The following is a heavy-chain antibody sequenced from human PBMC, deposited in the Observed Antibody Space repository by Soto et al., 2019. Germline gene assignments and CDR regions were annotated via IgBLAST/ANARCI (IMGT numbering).Heavy chain of an antibody. Sequence: EVQLLESGGGLVQPGGSLRLSCAASGFTFSSYAMSWVRQAPGKGLEWVSAISGSGGSTYYADSVKGRFTISRGNSKNTLYLQMNSLRAEDTAVYYCAKEGDVLRYFDWLLPFDYWGQGTLVTVSS. D-gene: IGHD3-9*01. CDR2: ISGSGGST. CDR1: GFTFSSYA. CDR3: AKEGDVLRYFDWLLPFDY. J-gene: IGHJ4*02. V-gene: IGHV3-23*01.